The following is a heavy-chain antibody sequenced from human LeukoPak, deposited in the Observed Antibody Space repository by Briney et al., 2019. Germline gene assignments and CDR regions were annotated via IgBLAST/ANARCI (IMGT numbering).Heavy chain of an antibody. CDR3: ARYSRERWPLFDY. Sequence: PSETLSLTCTVSGGSISSYYWSWIRQPPGKGLEWIGYIYYSGSTNYNPSLKSRVTISVDTSKNQFSLRLRSVTAADTAVYYCARYSRERWPLFDYWGQGTLVTVS. CDR2: IYYSGST. CDR1: GGSISSYY. V-gene: IGHV4-59*08. J-gene: IGHJ4*02. D-gene: IGHD5-24*01.